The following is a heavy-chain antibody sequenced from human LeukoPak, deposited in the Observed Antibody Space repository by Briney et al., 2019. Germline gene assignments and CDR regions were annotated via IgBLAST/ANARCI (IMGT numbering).Heavy chain of an antibody. CDR2: IDPSSTYI. CDR1: GFTFRSYS. D-gene: IGHD2-8*02. J-gene: IGHJ5*01. Sequence: PGGSLRLSCAASGFTFRSYSMNWVRQAPGKGLEGGSAIDPSSTYIYYADSVKGRFTISRDNAENSLYLQMNSLRVEDTAVYYCARVAVSGPTGWFDSWGQGTLVIVSS. V-gene: IGHV3-21*01. CDR3: ARVAVSGPTGWFDS.